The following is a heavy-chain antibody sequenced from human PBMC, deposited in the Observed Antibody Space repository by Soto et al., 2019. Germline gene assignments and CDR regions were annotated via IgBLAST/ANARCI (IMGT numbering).Heavy chain of an antibody. Sequence: QVQLQESGPGLVKPSQTLSLTCTVSGGSISSGGYYWSWIRQRPGKGLEWIGYIYYSGSTYYNPALKSRVTITVDTSKNQFSLKLSSVTAADTAVYYCARSPEATVTAFDFWGLGTLVTVSS. J-gene: IGHJ4*02. CDR1: GGSISSGGYY. V-gene: IGHV4-31*03. D-gene: IGHD4-17*01. CDR3: ARSPEATVTAFDF. CDR2: IYYSGST.